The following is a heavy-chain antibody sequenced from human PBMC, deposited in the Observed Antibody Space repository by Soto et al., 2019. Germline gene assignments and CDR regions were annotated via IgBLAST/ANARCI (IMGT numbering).Heavy chain of an antibody. CDR3: ARGGSSWVPWFDP. J-gene: IGHJ5*02. CDR2: IYYSGST. Sequence: PSETLSLTCTVSGGSISSYCWSWIRQPPGKGLEWIGYIYYSGSTNYNPSLKSRVTISVDTSKNQFSLKLSSVTAADTAVYYCARGGSSWVPWFDPWGQGTLVTVSS. V-gene: IGHV4-59*01. D-gene: IGHD6-13*01. CDR1: GGSISSYC.